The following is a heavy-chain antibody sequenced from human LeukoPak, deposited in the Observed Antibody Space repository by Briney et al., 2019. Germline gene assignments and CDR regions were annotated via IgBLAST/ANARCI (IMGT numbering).Heavy chain of an antibody. CDR2: ISGSGGST. V-gene: IGHV3-23*01. D-gene: IGHD3-22*01. CDR3: AKLQKYYDSSGYRSWYIDV. Sequence: GGSLRLSCAASGFTFSSYAMSWVRQAPGKGLEWVSAISGSGGSTYYADSVKGRFTISRDNSKNTLYLQMNSLRAEDTAVYYCAKLQKYYDSSGYRSWYIDVRGKRSTVTVSS. CDR1: GFTFSSYA. J-gene: IGHJ6*03.